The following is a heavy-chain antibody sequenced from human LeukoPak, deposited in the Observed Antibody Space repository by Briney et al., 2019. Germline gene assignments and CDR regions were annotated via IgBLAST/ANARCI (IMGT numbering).Heavy chain of an antibody. J-gene: IGHJ6*03. V-gene: IGHV1-8*01. D-gene: IGHD1-26*01. CDR1: GYTFTSYD. CDR3: ARGPGFFMGRPYYYYMDV. CDR2: MNPNSGNT. Sequence: ASVKVSCKASGYTFTSYDINWVRQATGQGLEWMGWMNPNSGNTGYAQKFQGRVTMTRNTSISTAYMELSSLRSEDTAVYYCARGPGFFMGRPYYYYMDVWGKGTTVTISS.